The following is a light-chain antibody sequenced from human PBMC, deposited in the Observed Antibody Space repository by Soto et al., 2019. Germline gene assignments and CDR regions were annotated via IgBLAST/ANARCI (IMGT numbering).Light chain of an antibody. CDR1: QSVSSNY. J-gene: IGKJ4*01. CDR2: GAS. Sequence: ETVLTQSPGTLSLSPGERATLSCRASQSVSSNYLAWYQQKPGQAPRLLIYGASSRATGIPDRFSGSGSGTHFTLTISRLVPEDFAVYYCHQYVSSPAFGGGARVAIK. CDR3: HQYVSSPA. V-gene: IGKV3-20*01.